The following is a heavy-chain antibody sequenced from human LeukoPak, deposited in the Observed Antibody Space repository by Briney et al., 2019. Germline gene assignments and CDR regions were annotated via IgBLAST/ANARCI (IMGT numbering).Heavy chain of an antibody. V-gene: IGHV4-61*02. D-gene: IGHD3-3*01. CDR2: IYTSGST. J-gene: IGHJ4*02. Sequence: SQTLSLTCTVSGGSISSGSYYWRWIRQPAGKGLEWIGRIYTSGSTNYNPSLKSRVTISVDTSKNQFSLKLSSVTAADTAVYYCARATYYDLFFDYWGQGTLVTVSS. CDR1: GGSISSGSYY. CDR3: ARATYYDLFFDY.